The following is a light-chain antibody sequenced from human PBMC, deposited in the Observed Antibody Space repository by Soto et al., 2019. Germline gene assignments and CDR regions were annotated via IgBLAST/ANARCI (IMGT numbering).Light chain of an antibody. V-gene: IGLV2-8*01. CDR2: EVS. J-gene: IGLJ2*01. CDR1: SSDVGGYNF. CDR3: SSYAGGNNLV. Sequence: QLVLTQPPSASGSPGQSVTVSCTGTSSDVGGYNFVSWYQQHPGKAPKLMIYEVSQRPSGVPDRFSGSKSGNTASLTVSGLQADDEGDYYCSSYAGGNNLVFGGGTKLTVL.